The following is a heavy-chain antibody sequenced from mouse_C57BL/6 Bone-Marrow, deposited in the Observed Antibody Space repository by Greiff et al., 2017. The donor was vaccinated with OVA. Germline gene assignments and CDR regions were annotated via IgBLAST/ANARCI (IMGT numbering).Heavy chain of an antibody. CDR1: GYAFSSSW. D-gene: IGHD1-1*01. CDR3: AREGDYYGSSYVRRDY. Sequence: VQLQQSGPELVKPGASVKISCKASGYAFSSSWMNWVKQRPGKGLEWIGRIYPGDGDTNYNGKFKGKATLTADKSSSTAYMQLSSLTSEDSAVYVNAREGDYYGSSYVRRDYWGQGTSVTVSS. V-gene: IGHV1-82*01. CDR2: IYPGDGDT. J-gene: IGHJ4*01.